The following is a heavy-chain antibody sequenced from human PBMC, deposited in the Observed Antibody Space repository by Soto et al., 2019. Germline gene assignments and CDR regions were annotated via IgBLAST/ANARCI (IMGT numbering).Heavy chain of an antibody. CDR3: AKVSTYYYDSSGYSRDY. J-gene: IGHJ4*02. Sequence: GGSLRLSCAASGFTFSSYAMSWVRQAPGKGLEWVSAISGSGGSTYYADSVKGRFTISRDNSKNTLYLQMNSLRAEDTAVYYCAKVSTYYYDSSGYSRDYWGQGTPVTVSS. D-gene: IGHD3-22*01. V-gene: IGHV3-23*01. CDR1: GFTFSSYA. CDR2: ISGSGGST.